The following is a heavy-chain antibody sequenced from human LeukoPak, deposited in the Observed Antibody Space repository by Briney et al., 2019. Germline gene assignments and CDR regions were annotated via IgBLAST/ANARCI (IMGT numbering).Heavy chain of an antibody. D-gene: IGHD2-15*01. V-gene: IGHV3-74*01. CDR1: GFTFSSYW. CDR2: IKSDGRST. Sequence: GGSLRLSCAASGFTFSSYWMRWVRQAPGKGLVWVSRIKSDGRSTRYADSVKGRFTISRDNAKNTLYLQMNSLRAEDTAVYYCARDQYSDSPADYWGQGTLVTVSS. J-gene: IGHJ4*02. CDR3: ARDQYSDSPADY.